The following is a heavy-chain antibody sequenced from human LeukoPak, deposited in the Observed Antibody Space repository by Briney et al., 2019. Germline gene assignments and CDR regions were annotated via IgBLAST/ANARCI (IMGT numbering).Heavy chain of an antibody. CDR3: VTLGLACPSDY. D-gene: IGHD3/OR15-3a*01. CDR1: GFTFSTYA. V-gene: IGHV3-64D*09. Sequence: GGSLRLSCSASGFTFSTYATHWVRQAPGKGLEYVSAISSNGGSTYYADSVRGRFTISRDNSKKTLYLQMSSLRTEDTAVYYCVTLGLACPSDYWGQGTLVTVSS. CDR2: ISSNGGST. J-gene: IGHJ4*02.